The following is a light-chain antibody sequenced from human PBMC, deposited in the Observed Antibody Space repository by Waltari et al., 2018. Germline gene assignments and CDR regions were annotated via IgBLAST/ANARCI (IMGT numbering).Light chain of an antibody. Sequence: QSTLTQPASVSGSPGQSITISCTGTSRDVGDYDWVSWYQQHPGKAPKVVIFDVSYQPSGVSNRFSGSKSGNTASLTISGLQAEDEADYYCTSYTSRHSLVFGTGTKVTVL. V-gene: IGLV2-14*03. CDR3: TSYTSRHSLV. CDR1: SRDVGDYDW. J-gene: IGLJ1*01. CDR2: DVS.